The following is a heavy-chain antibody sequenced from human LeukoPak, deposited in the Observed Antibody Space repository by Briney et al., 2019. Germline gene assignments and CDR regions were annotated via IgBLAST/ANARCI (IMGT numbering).Heavy chain of an antibody. D-gene: IGHD6-19*01. V-gene: IGHV4-30-4*01. CDR3: ARARAVADFDY. CDR2: IYYSGST. Sequence: PSETLSLTCTVPGGSISSYYWSWIRQPPGKGLEWIGYIYYSGSTYYNPSLKSRVTISVDTSKNQFSLKLSSVTAADTAVYYCARARAVADFDYWGQGTLVTVSS. J-gene: IGHJ4*02. CDR1: GGSISSYY.